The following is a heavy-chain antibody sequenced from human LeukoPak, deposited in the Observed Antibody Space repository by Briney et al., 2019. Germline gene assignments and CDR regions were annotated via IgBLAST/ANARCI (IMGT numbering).Heavy chain of an antibody. J-gene: IGHJ4*02. CDR3: AKEDSGSSIDY. V-gene: IGHV1-2*02. CDR1: GYTFTGYY. Sequence: ASVKVSCKASGYTFTGYYMHWVRQAPGQGLEWIGLIKPNSGGTNYAQKFQGRVTMTRDTSINTDYMELSRLRSDDTAVYYCAKEDSGSSIDYWGQGTLVTVSS. CDR2: IKPNSGGT. D-gene: IGHD1-26*01.